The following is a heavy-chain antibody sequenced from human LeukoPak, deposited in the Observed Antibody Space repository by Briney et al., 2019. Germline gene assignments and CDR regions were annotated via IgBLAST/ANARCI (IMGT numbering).Heavy chain of an antibody. J-gene: IGHJ4*02. CDR3: AKDLWGGTEEYYYDSSGYYPGTFDY. CDR2: ISGSGGST. V-gene: IGHV3-23*01. D-gene: IGHD3-22*01. CDR1: GFTFSSYA. Sequence: GGSLRLSCAASGFTFSSYAMSWVRQAPGEGLEWVSAISGSGGSTYYADSVKGRFTISRDNSKNTLYLQMNSLRAEDTAVYYCAKDLWGGTEEYYYDSSGYYPGTFDYWGQGTLVTVSS.